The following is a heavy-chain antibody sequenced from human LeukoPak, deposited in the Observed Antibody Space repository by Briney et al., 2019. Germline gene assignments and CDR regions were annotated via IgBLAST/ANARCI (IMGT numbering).Heavy chain of an antibody. V-gene: IGHV4-39*01. Sequence: SETLSLTCTVSGVSISRDNKWWTWVRQPPGKGLEWIASINYSGTTYYNPSLKSRVTISEDRSKNQFSLKLSSVTAADTAVYYCARLRDGRWLLEYWGQGTLVTVSS. D-gene: IGHD5-24*01. CDR2: INYSGTT. CDR3: ARLRDGRWLLEY. J-gene: IGHJ4*02. CDR1: GVSISRDNKW.